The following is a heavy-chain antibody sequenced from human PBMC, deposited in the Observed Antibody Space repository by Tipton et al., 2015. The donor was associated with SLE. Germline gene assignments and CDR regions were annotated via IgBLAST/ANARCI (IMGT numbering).Heavy chain of an antibody. J-gene: IGHJ6*02. D-gene: IGHD6-19*01. CDR3: ARDPPSYRAVAGKGV. CDR2: INHSGST. Sequence: TLSLTCAVYGGSFSGYYWSWIRQPPGKGLEWIGEINHSGSTNYNPSLKSRVTISVDTSKNQFSLKLSSVTAADTAVYYCARDPPSYRAVAGKGVWGQGTTVTVSS. V-gene: IGHV4-34*01. CDR1: GGSFSGYY.